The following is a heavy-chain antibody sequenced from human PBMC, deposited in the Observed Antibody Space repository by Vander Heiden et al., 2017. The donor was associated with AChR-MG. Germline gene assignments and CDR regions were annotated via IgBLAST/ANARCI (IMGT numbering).Heavy chain of an antibody. V-gene: IGHV1-18*01. CDR2: ISAYNGKT. CDR1: GYTFTNYF. CDR3: ARGRDIDPGTFLGVSLDY. D-gene: IGHD3-3*01. Sequence: QVQLVQSGTEVKKPGASVKVSCKASGYTFTNYFVTWVRQAPGQGLEWMGWISAYNGKTNYAQKFQGRVTMTTDISTNTGYMELRTLRSDDTAVYYCARGRDIDPGTFLGVSLDYWGQGTLVTVSS. J-gene: IGHJ4*02.